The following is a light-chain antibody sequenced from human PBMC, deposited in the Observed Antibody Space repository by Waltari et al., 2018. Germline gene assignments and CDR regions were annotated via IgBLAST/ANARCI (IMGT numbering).Light chain of an antibody. Sequence: QSALTQPASVSASPGQSIPISCTGTSSDVGGYNYVPWYQQHPGQAPKLLIYEVSNRPSGVSNRFSGSKSGNTASLTISGLQAEDEAHYYCSSYTSSSTHYVFGTGTKVTVL. CDR3: SSYTSSSTHYV. CDR1: SSDVGGYNY. V-gene: IGLV2-14*01. CDR2: EVS. J-gene: IGLJ1*01.